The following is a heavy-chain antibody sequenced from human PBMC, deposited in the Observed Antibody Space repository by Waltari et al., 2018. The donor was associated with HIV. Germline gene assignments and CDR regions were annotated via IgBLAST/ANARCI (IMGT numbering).Heavy chain of an antibody. Sequence: EVQLVESGGGLVQPGGSLRLSCAASGFTFSSYSMNWVRQAPGKGLEWVSYISRASNDGYYADSVKGRFTISRDNAKNSLYLQMNSLREEDTAVYYCARSGTGYSSSWSLDYWGHGSLVTVSS. CDR1: GFTFSSYS. CDR2: ISRASNDG. D-gene: IGHD6-13*01. J-gene: IGHJ4*01. CDR3: ARSGTGYSSSWSLDY. V-gene: IGHV3-48*02.